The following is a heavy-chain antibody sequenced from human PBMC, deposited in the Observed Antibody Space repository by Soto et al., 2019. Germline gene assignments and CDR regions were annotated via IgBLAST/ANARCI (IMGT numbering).Heavy chain of an antibody. Sequence: ASMNCSRKASWYTFTSYYMPWGRQAPGQGLEWMGIINPSGGSTSYAQKFQGRVTMTRDTSTSTVYMELSSLRSEDTAVYYCARDPSAMVYYYYGMDVWGQGTTVTVSS. D-gene: IGHD5-18*01. CDR3: ARDPSAMVYYYYGMDV. J-gene: IGHJ6*02. CDR1: WYTFTSYY. V-gene: IGHV1-46*01. CDR2: INPSGGST.